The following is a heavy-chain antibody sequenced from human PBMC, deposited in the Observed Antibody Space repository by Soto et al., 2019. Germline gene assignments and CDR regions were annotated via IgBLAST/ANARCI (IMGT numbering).Heavy chain of an antibody. V-gene: IGHV3-30-3*01. Sequence: GGSLRLSCAASEFTFSNYAMHWVRQAPGKGLEWVSVISFDGSNKYYADSVKGRFTISRDNSNNTLYLQMNSLRTEDTAVYYCARDRHFYDSRGSYNWFDPWGQRTLVTVSS. CDR2: ISFDGSNK. CDR1: EFTFSNYA. D-gene: IGHD3-22*01. CDR3: ARDRHFYDSRGSYNWFDP. J-gene: IGHJ5*02.